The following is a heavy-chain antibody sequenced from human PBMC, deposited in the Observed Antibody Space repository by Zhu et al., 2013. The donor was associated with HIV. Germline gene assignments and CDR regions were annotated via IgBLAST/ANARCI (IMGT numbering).Heavy chain of an antibody. CDR3: ALSLCSGATVTVPGVKRLDVV. Sequence: QVQLLQSGAEVKKTGSSVKVSCKASGGTFSTHGISWVRQAPGQGPEWMGGIIPIFGTTDYAQKFQGRLTITADKSTSTAYMDLSSLRHEDTAVYYCALSLCSGATVTVPGVKRLDVVGDQGTTVTVSS. V-gene: IGHV1-69*06. J-gene: IGHJ6*02. CDR1: GGTFSTHG. CDR2: IIPIFGTT. D-gene: IGHD2-15*01.